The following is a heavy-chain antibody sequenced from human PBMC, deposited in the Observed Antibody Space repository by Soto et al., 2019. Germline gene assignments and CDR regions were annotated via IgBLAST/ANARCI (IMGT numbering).Heavy chain of an antibody. J-gene: IGHJ4*02. CDR3: ARSCSSWNLREFDS. CDR2: ISAYDGNI. D-gene: IGHD6-13*01. CDR1: AYTFTNYG. Sequence: ASVKVSCKASAYTFTNYGISWVRQAPGQGLERMGWISAYDGNINYAQKFRGRVTVTTDTSTSSAYLEVRSLRSDDTAVYYCARSCSSWNLREFDSWGQGTLVTVSS. V-gene: IGHV1-18*01.